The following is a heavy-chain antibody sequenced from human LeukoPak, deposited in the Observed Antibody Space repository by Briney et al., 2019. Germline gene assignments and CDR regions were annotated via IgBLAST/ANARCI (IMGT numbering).Heavy chain of an antibody. D-gene: IGHD3-10*01. Sequence: ETLSLTCTVSGGSISSYYWSWIRQSPGKGLECIGYIHYTGGTNYNPSLKSRVTISVETSKNQFSLKLRSVTAADTAVYYCARGGYYGSGNDFRFDPWGQGTLVTVSS. CDR2: IHYTGGT. J-gene: IGHJ5*02. V-gene: IGHV4-59*01. CDR1: GGSISSYY. CDR3: ARGGYYGSGNDFRFDP.